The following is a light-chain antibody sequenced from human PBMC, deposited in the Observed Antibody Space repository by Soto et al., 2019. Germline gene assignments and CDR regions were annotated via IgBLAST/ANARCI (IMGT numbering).Light chain of an antibody. CDR2: GAS. V-gene: IGKV3-15*01. CDR3: QQYNNWQT. J-gene: IGKJ1*01. Sequence: EIVMTQSPATLSVSPGERATLSCRASQSVSSTLAWYQQKPGQAPRLLIYGASTTATAIPARFSGSGSGTEFTINIRSLQSEDFAVYYCQQYNNWQTFGQGTKVDIK. CDR1: QSVSST.